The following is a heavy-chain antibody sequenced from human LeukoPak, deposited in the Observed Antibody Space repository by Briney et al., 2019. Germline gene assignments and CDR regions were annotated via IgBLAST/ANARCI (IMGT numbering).Heavy chain of an antibody. J-gene: IGHJ4*02. CDR1: GGSISSGSYY. D-gene: IGHD1-20*01. CDR2: TSTSGST. V-gene: IGHV4-61*02. Sequence: PSQTLSLTCTVSGGSISSGSYYWSWIRQPAGKGLEWIGRTSTSGSTNYSPSLKSRITMSLDMSKNQFSLKLTSVTAADTAVYYCAREDISGIYWGQGTLVAVSS. CDR3: AREDISGIY.